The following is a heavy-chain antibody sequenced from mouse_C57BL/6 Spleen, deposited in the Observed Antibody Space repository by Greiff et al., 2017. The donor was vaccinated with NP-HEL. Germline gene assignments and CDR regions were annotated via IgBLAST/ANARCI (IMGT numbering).Heavy chain of an antibody. D-gene: IGHD1-1*02. J-gene: IGHJ2*01. V-gene: IGHV1-82*01. CDR1: GYAFSSSW. CDR2: IYPGDGDT. Sequence: QVQLQQSGPELVKPGASVKISCKASGYAFSSSWMNWVKQRPGKGLEWIGRIYPGDGDTNYNGKFKGKATLTADKSSSTAYMQLSSLTSEDSAVYFCARNGYFDYWGQGTTLTVSS. CDR3: ARNGYFDY.